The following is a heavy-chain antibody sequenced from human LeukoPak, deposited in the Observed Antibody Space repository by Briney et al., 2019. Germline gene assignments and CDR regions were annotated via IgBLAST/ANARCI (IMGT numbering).Heavy chain of an antibody. Sequence: ASVKVSCKASGYTFTSYDINWVRQATGQGLEWMGWMNPNSGNTGYAQKFQSRVTITRNTSISTAYMELSSLRSEDTAVYYCARGRDSSSWYVHYYYYMDVWGKGTTVTVSS. CDR2: MNPNSGNT. V-gene: IGHV1-8*03. CDR1: GYTFTSYD. D-gene: IGHD6-13*01. J-gene: IGHJ6*03. CDR3: ARGRDSSSWYVHYYYYMDV.